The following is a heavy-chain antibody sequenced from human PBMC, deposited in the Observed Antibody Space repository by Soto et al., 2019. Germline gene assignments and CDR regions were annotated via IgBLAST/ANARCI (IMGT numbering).Heavy chain of an antibody. CDR2: VYYGGST. J-gene: IGHJ6*02. CDR1: GGSISSSSYY. D-gene: IGHD3-22*01. CDR3: AGGDYYHSSGYYFYYYTMDV. Sequence: SETLSLTCTVSGGSISSSSYYWGWIRQPPGKGLEWIGNVYYGGSTYYNPALKSRVTISVETSKSQFSLKLSSVTAADTAVYYCAGGDYYHSSGYYFYYYTMDVWGQGTSVTVS. V-gene: IGHV4-39*01.